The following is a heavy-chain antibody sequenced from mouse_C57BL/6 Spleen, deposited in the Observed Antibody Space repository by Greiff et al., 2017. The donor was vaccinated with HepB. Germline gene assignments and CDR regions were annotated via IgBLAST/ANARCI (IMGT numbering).Heavy chain of an antibody. V-gene: IGHV1-53*01. Sequence: QVQLQQPGPELVKPGASVKLSCKAYGYTFTSYWMHWVKQRPGQGLEWIGNINPSNGGTNYNEKFKSKATLTVDKSSSTAYMQLSSLTSEDSAVYYCARGDRGLRLRPCDYWGQGTTLTVSS. CDR1: GYTFTSYW. CDR3: ARGDRGLRLRPCDY. D-gene: IGHD3-2*02. J-gene: IGHJ2*01. CDR2: INPSNGGT.